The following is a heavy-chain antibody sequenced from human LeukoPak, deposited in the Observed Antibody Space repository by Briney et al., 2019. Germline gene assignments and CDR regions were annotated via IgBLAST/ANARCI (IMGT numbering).Heavy chain of an antibody. Sequence: PGGSLRLSCAASGFAFSSYAMTWVRQAPGKGLEWVSAVTGSGGSTYYADSVKGRFTISRDNSKNTLYLQMNSLRAEDTAVYYCATSTPDCSGGSCYGTFDYWGQGTLVTVSS. D-gene: IGHD2-15*01. J-gene: IGHJ4*02. CDR3: ATSTPDCSGGSCYGTFDY. CDR2: VTGSGGST. V-gene: IGHV3-23*01. CDR1: GFAFSSYA.